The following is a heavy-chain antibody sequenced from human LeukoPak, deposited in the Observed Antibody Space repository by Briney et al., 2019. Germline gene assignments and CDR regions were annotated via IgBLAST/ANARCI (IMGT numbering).Heavy chain of an antibody. J-gene: IGHJ1*01. CDR2: ISDSGANT. CDR3: AKGGEQVTWNFQN. D-gene: IGHD1/OR15-1a*01. V-gene: IGHV3-23*01. Sequence: GGSLRLSCVASGFTVSSNYMTWVRQAPGKGLEWVSIISDSGANTYYADSVRGRFTISRDNSKNTLYLQMNSLRAEDTAVYYCAKGGEQVTWNFQNWGQGTLVTVSS. CDR1: GFTVSSNY.